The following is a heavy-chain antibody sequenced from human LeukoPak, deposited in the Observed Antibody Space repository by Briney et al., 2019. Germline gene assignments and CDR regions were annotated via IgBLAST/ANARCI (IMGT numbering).Heavy chain of an antibody. Sequence: SETLSLTCAVYGGSFSGYYWTWIRQPPGKGLEWIGEINHSGSPNYNPSLKSRVTISVDTSKNQFYLKVRSVTAADTAVYYCARDRDAISGAFDIWGQGTMVTVSS. J-gene: IGHJ3*02. CDR3: ARDRDAISGAFDI. CDR2: INHSGSP. CDR1: GGSFSGYY. V-gene: IGHV4-34*01. D-gene: IGHD2-8*01.